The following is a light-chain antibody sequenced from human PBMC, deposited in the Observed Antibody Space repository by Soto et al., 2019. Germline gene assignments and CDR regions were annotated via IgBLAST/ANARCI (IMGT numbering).Light chain of an antibody. Sequence: ENVLTQSPGTLSSSPGDRATLSCRASQSLSSSYLAWYQQKPGQAPRLLIYGASSRDTGIPYRFSGSGSGTDFTLTISRLQPEDFAVYYCQHYGSSPWTFGQGTKLEIK. CDR1: QSLSSSY. CDR3: QHYGSSPWT. CDR2: GAS. V-gene: IGKV3-20*01. J-gene: IGKJ2*01.